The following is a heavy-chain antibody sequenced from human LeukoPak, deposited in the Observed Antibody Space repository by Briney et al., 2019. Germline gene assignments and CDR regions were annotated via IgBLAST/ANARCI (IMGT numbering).Heavy chain of an antibody. CDR3: ARVVRYYDYVWGTNHLSEYYFDY. D-gene: IGHD3-16*01. J-gene: IGHJ4*02. Sequence: GASVKVSCKASGGTFSSYAISWVRQAPGQGLEWMGGIIPIFGTANYAQKFQGRVTITADESTSTAYMELSGLRSEDTAVYYCARVVRYYDYVWGTNHLSEYYFDYWGQGTLVTVSS. CDR2: IIPIFGTA. CDR1: GGTFSSYA. V-gene: IGHV1-69*13.